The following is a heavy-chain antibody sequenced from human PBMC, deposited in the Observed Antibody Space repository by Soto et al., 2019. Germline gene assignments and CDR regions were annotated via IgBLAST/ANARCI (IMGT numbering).Heavy chain of an antibody. CDR1: GFTFSTYW. J-gene: IGHJ4*02. D-gene: IGHD2-15*01. CDR3: AGWADDSNY. Sequence: EVQLVESGGGLVQPGGSLRLACDVSGFTFSTYWMNWVRQSPGKGLELVANIKPDGSQKTYVDSVKGRFTISRDNAKKSVYLQMTSLRGEDSSVYYCAGWADDSNYWGQGTLVTVSS. V-gene: IGHV3-7*01. CDR2: IKPDGSQK.